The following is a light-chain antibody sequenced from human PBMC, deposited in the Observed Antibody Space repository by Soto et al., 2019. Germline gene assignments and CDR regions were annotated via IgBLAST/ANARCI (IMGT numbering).Light chain of an antibody. V-gene: IGLV1-51*01. CDR3: GTCDTSLSAVV. CDR2: DND. J-gene: IGLJ2*01. CDR1: SSNIGTNH. Sequence: QSVLTQPPSVSAAPGQKVTISCSGGSSNIGTNHVSWYQHLPGTAPKLLIYDNDKRPSGIPDRFSGSKSVSSATLAITGLQTGDEADYYCGTCDTSLSAVVFGGGTKLTVL.